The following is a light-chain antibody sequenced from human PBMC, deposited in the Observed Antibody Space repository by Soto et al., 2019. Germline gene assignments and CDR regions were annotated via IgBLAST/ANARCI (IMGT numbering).Light chain of an antibody. J-gene: IGKJ1*01. V-gene: IGKV3-15*01. CDR2: GAS. CDR3: QQYNTWLWT. Sequence: EVVMTQSPATLSVSPGERATLSSRASQSVNANLARYQQKPGQAPRLLIHGASNRATGIPARISGRGFGTEFILTISSLQSEDFAVYYCQQYNTWLWTFGQGTKVEI. CDR1: QSVNAN.